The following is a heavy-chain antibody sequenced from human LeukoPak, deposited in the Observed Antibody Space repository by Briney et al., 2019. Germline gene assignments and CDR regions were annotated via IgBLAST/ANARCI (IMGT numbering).Heavy chain of an antibody. Sequence: PGGSLRLSCAASGIVFRTYAMNWVRQAPGKGLEWVAVISYDGTNKFYADSVKGRLTISRDNSKNTLFLQMSSLRADDTAVYYCARDRQARNHGYFDYWGQGTLVTVSS. CDR3: ARDRQARNHGYFDY. V-gene: IGHV3-30-3*01. J-gene: IGHJ4*02. CDR2: ISYDGTNK. CDR1: GIVFRTYA. D-gene: IGHD3-22*01.